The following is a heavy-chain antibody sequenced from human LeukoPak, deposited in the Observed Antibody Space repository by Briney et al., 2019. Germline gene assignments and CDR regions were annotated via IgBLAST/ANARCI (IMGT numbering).Heavy chain of an antibody. D-gene: IGHD6-6*01. CDR3: ARVAARWVYYYYYYMDV. CDR2: IYHSGST. CDR1: GGSISSGGYS. Sequence: SQTLSLTCAVSGGSISSGGYSWSWIRQPPGKGLEWIGYIYHSGSTYYNPSLKSRVTISVDRSKNQFSLKLSSVTAADTAVYYCARVAARWVYYYYYYMDVWGKGTTVTVSS. J-gene: IGHJ6*03. V-gene: IGHV4-30-2*01.